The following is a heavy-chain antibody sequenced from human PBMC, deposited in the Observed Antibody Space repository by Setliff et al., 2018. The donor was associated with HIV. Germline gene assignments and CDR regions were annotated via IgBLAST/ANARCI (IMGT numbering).Heavy chain of an antibody. CDR3: ATQTGFYNSHWYDY. CDR1: GFTFDDYT. CDR2: ISWDGDMT. V-gene: IGHV3-43*01. Sequence: GGSLRLSCAASGFTFDDYTMHWVRQAPGKGLEWVSLISWDGDMTYYADSVKGRFTIFRDNAKNSVFLQMNSLRAEDTGVYYCATQTGFYNSHWYDYWGQGTMVTVS. D-gene: IGHD6-13*01. J-gene: IGHJ4*02.